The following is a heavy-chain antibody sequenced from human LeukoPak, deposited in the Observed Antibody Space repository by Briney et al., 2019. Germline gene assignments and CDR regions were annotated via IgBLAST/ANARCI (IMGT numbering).Heavy chain of an antibody. CDR2: IKRKSDGATT. Sequence: GGSLRLSCAASGFFFTNAWMSWVRQAPGKGLEWVGRIKRKSDGATTDHAAPVKGRFAISRDDSKNTLLLHMNRLKTEDTAVYYCTEEGLGIFVVPPEITADYWGQGTLVTVSS. CDR1: GFFFTNAW. D-gene: IGHD2-2*01. V-gene: IGHV3-15*01. J-gene: IGHJ4*02. CDR3: TEEGLGIFVVPPEITADY.